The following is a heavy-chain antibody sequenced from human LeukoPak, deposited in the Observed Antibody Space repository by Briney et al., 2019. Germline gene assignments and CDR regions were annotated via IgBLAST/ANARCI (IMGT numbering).Heavy chain of an antibody. Sequence: SVKVSCKASGGTFSSYAISWVRQAPGQGLEWMGGIIPIFGTANYAQKFQGRVTITADESTSTAYMELSSLRSEDTAVYYCAFESSSSRTFDYWGQGTLVTVSS. J-gene: IGHJ4*02. V-gene: IGHV1-69*13. CDR2: IIPIFGTA. CDR3: AFESSSSRTFDY. CDR1: GGTFSSYA. D-gene: IGHD2-2*01.